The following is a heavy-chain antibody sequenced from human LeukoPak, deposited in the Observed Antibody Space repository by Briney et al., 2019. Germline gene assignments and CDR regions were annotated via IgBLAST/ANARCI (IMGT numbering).Heavy chain of an antibody. V-gene: IGHV3-74*03. Sequence: GGSLTLSCAASGFTFSDFYMGWVRQAPGQGLVWVARISPDGSSALSADSVRGRFTISRDNADNTLYLQLNSLRAEDTAVYYCARVSFCPRCHLDCWAQGTVVTVSS. CDR2: ISPDGSSA. J-gene: IGHJ4*02. CDR3: ARVSFCPRCHLDC. CDR1: GFTFSDFY. D-gene: IGHD2/OR15-2a*01.